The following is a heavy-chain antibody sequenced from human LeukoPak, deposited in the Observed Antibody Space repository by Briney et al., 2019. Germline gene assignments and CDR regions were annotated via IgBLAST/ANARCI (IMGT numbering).Heavy chain of an antibody. D-gene: IGHD3-22*01. Sequence: PGRSLRLSCAASGFTFSSYAMHWVRQAPGKGLEWVAVIWYDGSNEYYADSVKGRFTISRDNAKNSLYLQMNSLRAEDTAVYYCARSGGGIVVVSRFDYWGQGTLVTVSS. CDR2: IWYDGSNE. V-gene: IGHV3-33*08. CDR1: GFTFSSYA. CDR3: ARSGGGIVVVSRFDY. J-gene: IGHJ4*02.